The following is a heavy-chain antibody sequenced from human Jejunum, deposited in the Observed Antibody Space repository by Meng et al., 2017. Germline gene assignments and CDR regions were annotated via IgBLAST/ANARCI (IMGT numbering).Heavy chain of an antibody. J-gene: IGHJ4*02. D-gene: IGHD2-15*01. CDR1: GFSFTDFY. CDR2: IKPDRGDT. V-gene: IGHV1-2*06. Sequence: GKNAWASLKVYCQASGFSFTDFYIHWVRQAPGQGLEWMGRIKPDRGDTKYAQKFQGKLAMTRDTSINTAHMELSSLRSDDTAVYYCARESGGSNQYYFDYWGQGTLVTVSS. CDR3: ARESGGSNQYYFDY.